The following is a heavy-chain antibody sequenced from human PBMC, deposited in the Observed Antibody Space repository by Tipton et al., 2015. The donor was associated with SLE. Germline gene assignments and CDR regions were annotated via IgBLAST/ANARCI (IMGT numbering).Heavy chain of an antibody. CDR2: SYSGGST. CDR1: GFTVSSNY. V-gene: IGHV3-66*01. D-gene: IGHD3-16*01. Sequence: SLRLSCTASGFTVSSNYMSWVRQAPGKGLEWVSVSYSGGSTYYADSVKGRFTISRDNSKNTLYLQMNSLRAEDTAVYYCARNLGSYYGMDVWGQGTTVTVSS. CDR3: ARNLGSYYGMDV. J-gene: IGHJ6*02.